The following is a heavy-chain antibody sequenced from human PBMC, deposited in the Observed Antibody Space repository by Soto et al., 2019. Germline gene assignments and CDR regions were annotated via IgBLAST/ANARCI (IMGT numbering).Heavy chain of an antibody. CDR3: AKDLRGYGDYDY. J-gene: IGHJ4*02. CDR1: GFIFSTYA. CDR2: ISGRGGGGRT. V-gene: IGHV3-23*01. D-gene: IGHD4-17*01. Sequence: EVQLLESGGGLVQPGGSLGLSCAASGFIFSTYAMRWVRQAPGKGLEWVSAISGRGGGGRTYYAESVKGRFTISRDNSKNTVYLQMNSLRAEDAAVYYCAKDLRGYGDYDYWGQGTLVTVSS.